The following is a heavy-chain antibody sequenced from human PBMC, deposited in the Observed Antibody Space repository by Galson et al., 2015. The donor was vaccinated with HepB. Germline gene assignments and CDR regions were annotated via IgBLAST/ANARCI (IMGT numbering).Heavy chain of an antibody. V-gene: IGHV3-53*01. Sequence: SLRLSCAASGFTVSSNYMSWVRQAPGKGLEWVSVIYSGGSTYYADSVKGRFTISRDNSKNTLYLQMNSLRAEDTAVYYCASEYSSSGGFNYWGQGTLVTVSS. D-gene: IGHD6-6*01. J-gene: IGHJ4*02. CDR3: ASEYSSSGGFNY. CDR2: IYSGGST. CDR1: GFTVSSNY.